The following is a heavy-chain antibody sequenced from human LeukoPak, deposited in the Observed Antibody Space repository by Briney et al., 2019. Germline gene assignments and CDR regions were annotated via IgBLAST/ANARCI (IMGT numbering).Heavy chain of an antibody. D-gene: IGHD1-26*01. CDR1: GFTFSSYS. J-gene: IGHJ6*03. CDR3: ARDRGIVGTTGYYYMDV. V-gene: IGHV3-21*01. CDR2: ISSSSSYI. Sequence: PGGSLRLSCAASGFTFSSYSMNWVRQAPGKGLEWVSSISSSSSYIYYADSVKGRFTISRDNAKNSLYLQMNSLRAEDTAVYYCARDRGIVGTTGYYYMDVWGKGTTVTVPS.